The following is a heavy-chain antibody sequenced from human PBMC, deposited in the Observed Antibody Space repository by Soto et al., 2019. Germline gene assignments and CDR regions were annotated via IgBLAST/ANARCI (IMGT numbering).Heavy chain of an antibody. Sequence: QVQLVQSGAEMKKPGASVKVSCEASGYTFTAYYIHWVRQAPGQGLECMGWINPNGGGTKYAQKFQGRVTMTRDTSINTAYMELTRLTSDDTAVYYCARAVHTMIQGVRFRVDQWGQGTLVTVSS. CDR3: ARAVHTMIQGVRFRVDQ. V-gene: IGHV1-2*02. CDR1: GYTFTAYY. J-gene: IGHJ4*02. CDR2: INPNGGGT. D-gene: IGHD3-10*01.